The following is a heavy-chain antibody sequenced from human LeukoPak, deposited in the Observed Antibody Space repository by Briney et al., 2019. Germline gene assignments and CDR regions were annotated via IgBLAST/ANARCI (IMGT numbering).Heavy chain of an antibody. V-gene: IGHV3-48*03. CDR1: GFTFSSYE. CDR2: ISSSGSTI. Sequence: GGSLRLSCAASGFTFSSYEMNWVRQAPGKGLEWVSYISSSGSTIYYADSVKGRFTISRDNAKNSLYLQMNSLRAEDTAVYYCAKESRSLAVAGTDSYFDYWGQGTLVTVSS. J-gene: IGHJ4*02. CDR3: AKESRSLAVAGTDSYFDY. D-gene: IGHD6-19*01.